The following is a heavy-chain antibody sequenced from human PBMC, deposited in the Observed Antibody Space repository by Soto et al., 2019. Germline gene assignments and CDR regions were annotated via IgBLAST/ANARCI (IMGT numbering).Heavy chain of an antibody. CDR3: AKGQDSVVMGGDYYGMEF. J-gene: IGHJ6*01. CDR1: VFTFSSYG. D-gene: IGHD2-15*01. V-gene: IGHV3-30*18. Sequence: PVGSLGLSCAPSVFTFSSYGMHWVRQAPGKWLEWVAVISYDGSNKYYADSVKGRFTISRDNSKNTLYLQMYGLRAEDTAVYYCAKGQDSVVMGGDYYGMEFWGEGTRGIVSS. CDR2: ISYDGSNK.